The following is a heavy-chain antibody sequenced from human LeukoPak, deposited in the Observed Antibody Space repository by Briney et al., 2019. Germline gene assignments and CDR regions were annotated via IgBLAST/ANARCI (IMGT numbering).Heavy chain of an antibody. CDR2: ISYDGTRT. Sequence: PGGSLRLSCTASGFTFSTFAMDWVRQAPGKGPEWVAAISYDGTRTFYADSMKGRFTISRDNSKNTLFLQMNSLSPEDTAMYHCARDSPSHCNGNTCLDSWGQGTLVSVSS. D-gene: IGHD2/OR15-2a*01. CDR3: ARDSPSHCNGNTCLDS. V-gene: IGHV3-30*04. CDR1: GFTFSTFA. J-gene: IGHJ5*01.